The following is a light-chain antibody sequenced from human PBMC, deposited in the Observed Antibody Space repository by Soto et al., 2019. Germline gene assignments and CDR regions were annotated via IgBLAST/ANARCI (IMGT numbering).Light chain of an antibody. V-gene: IGLV1-40*01. J-gene: IGLJ1*01. CDR2: GSN. CDR3: QSYDTNLSGVSV. Sequence: QSVLTQSPSVSGAPGQRISISCKGTSSNIGAGFDVHWYQQLPTTAPKLLIYGSNNRPSGVPDRFSGSKSGTSASLAITGLQAEDEADYYCQSYDTNLSGVSVFGTGTKLTVL. CDR1: SSNIGAGFD.